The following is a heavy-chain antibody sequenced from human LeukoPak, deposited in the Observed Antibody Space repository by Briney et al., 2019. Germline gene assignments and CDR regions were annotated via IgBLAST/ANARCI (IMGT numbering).Heavy chain of an antibody. D-gene: IGHD3-16*01. V-gene: IGHV3-30-3*01. CDR1: GFTFRSYA. CDR2: ISYDGDDGSNI. J-gene: IGHJ4*02. Sequence: GGSLRLSCAASGFTFRSYAMHWVRQAPGKGLEWVAVISYDGDDGSNIYYADSVKGRFTASRDNSKNTLYLQMNSLRADDTAAYYCAKNRATAGGSGLFDYWGQGTLVTVSS. CDR3: AKNRATAGGSGLFDY.